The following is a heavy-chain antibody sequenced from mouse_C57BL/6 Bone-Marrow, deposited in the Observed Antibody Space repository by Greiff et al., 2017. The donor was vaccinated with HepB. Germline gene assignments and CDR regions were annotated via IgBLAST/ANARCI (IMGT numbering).Heavy chain of an antibody. D-gene: IGHD2-5*01. Sequence: VQLKQSGPELVKPGDSVKISCKASGYSFTGYFMNWVMQSHGKSLEWIGRINPYNGDTFYNQKFKGKATLTVDKSSSTAHMELRSLTSEDSAVYYCARSRYSNPFAYWGQGTLVTVSA. J-gene: IGHJ3*01. CDR1: GYSFTGYF. V-gene: IGHV1-20*01. CDR3: ARSRYSNPFAY. CDR2: INPYNGDT.